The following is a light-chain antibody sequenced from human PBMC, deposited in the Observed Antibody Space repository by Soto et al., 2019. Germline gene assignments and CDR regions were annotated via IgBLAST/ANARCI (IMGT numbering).Light chain of an antibody. Sequence: QSALTQPPSASGSPGQSVTISCTGTSSYVGNYDSVSWYQHHPGKAPQAVIYEVNKRPSGVPDRFSGSKSGNTASLTVSGLQAEDEGDYYCSSYAGSNNYVFGTGTTVT. CDR2: EVN. V-gene: IGLV2-8*01. CDR3: SSYAGSNNYV. CDR1: SSYVGNYDS. J-gene: IGLJ1*01.